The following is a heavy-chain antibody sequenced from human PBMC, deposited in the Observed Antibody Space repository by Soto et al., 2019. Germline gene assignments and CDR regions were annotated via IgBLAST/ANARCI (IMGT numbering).Heavy chain of an antibody. CDR1: GYSFTSYW. D-gene: IGHD3-3*01. V-gene: IGHV5-51*01. J-gene: IGHJ4*02. CDR3: TRRPYYDFWGRYYTAFDY. CDR2: IYPGDSDT. Sequence: GESLKISCKGSGYSFTSYWIGWVRQMPGKGLEWMGIIYPGDSDTRYSPSFQGQVTISADKSISTAYLQWSSLKASDSAMYYCTRRPYYDFWGRYYTAFDYWGQGTLVTVSS.